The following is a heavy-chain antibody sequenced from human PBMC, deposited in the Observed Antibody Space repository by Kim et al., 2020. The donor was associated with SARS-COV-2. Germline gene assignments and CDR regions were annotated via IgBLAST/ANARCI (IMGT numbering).Heavy chain of an antibody. V-gene: IGHV3-30*02. D-gene: IGHD5-18*01. Sequence: VKGRFTISRDNSKNTLYLQMNSLRAEDTAVYYCAKEASGYSYDFRDGMDVWGQGTTVTVSS. CDR3: AKEASGYSYDFRDGMDV. J-gene: IGHJ6*02.